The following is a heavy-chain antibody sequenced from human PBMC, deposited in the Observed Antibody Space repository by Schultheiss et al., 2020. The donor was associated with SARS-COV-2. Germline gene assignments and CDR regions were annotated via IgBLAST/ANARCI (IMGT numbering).Heavy chain of an antibody. D-gene: IGHD3-3*01. J-gene: IGHJ3*02. CDR1: GASVSTVNFY. V-gene: IGHV4-61*03. CDR3: ARGGDFWSGQYDGFDI. Sequence: SETLSLTCSVSGASVSTVNFYWAWIRLPPGKGLELIGYMRFAGSSNYNPPLKSRVSMSADTSKNHFSLRLSSVTAADTAVYYCARGGDFWSGQYDGFDIWGXGXXXTVS. CDR2: MRFAGSS.